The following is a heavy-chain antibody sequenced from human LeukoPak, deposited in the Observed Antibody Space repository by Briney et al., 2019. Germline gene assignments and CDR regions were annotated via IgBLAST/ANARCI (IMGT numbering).Heavy chain of an antibody. CDR2: ISSSSSYI. CDR1: GFTFSSYS. D-gene: IGHD3-10*01. V-gene: IGHV3-21*01. CDR3: ARDGVRFGELLYPDAFDI. Sequence: GGSLRLSCAASGFTFSSYSMNWVRQVPGKGLEWVSSISSSSSYIYYADSVKGRFTISRDNAKNSLYLRMNSLRAEDTAVYYCARDGVRFGELLYPDAFDIWGQGTMVTVSS. J-gene: IGHJ3*02.